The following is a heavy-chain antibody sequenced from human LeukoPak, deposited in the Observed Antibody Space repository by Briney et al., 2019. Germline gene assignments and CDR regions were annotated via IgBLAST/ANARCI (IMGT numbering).Heavy chain of an antibody. Sequence: GGSLRLSCAASGFTFSSYAMHWVRQAPGKGLEWVADISYEGSNKYYADSVKGRFTISRDNTKNTLSLQMTRLRAKDTPVHYCAREQNYNYDFDYRGQGALVTVSS. CDR3: AREQNYNYDFDY. CDR1: GFTFSSYA. V-gene: IGHV3-30-3*01. J-gene: IGHJ4*02. CDR2: ISYEGSNK. D-gene: IGHD1-1*01.